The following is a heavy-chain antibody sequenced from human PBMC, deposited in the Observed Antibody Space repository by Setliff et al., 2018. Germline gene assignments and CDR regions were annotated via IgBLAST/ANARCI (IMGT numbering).Heavy chain of an antibody. J-gene: IGHJ6*02. D-gene: IGHD3-10*01. CDR2: IIPIFGTA. CDR1: GGTFSSYA. CDR3: ARTSGVRGVIIAGGMDV. Sequence: SVKVSCKASGGTFSSYAISWVRQAPGQGLEWMGGIIPIFGTANYAQKFQGRVTIITDESTSTAYMELSSLRSEDTAVYYCARTSGVRGVIIAGGMDVWGQGTTVTVSS. V-gene: IGHV1-69*05.